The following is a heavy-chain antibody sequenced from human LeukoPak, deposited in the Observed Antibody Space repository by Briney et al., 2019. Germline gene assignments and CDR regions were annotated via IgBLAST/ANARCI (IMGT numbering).Heavy chain of an antibody. D-gene: IGHD3-16*01. CDR3: ARGRRRLDAFDF. Sequence: PSETLSLTCAVYGGSFSGYYWSWIRQPPGKGLEWIGEINHSGSTNYNPSLKSRVTISVDTSKNQFSLKLSSVTAADTAVYYCARGRRRLDAFDFWGQGTMVTVSS. CDR1: GGSFSGYY. CDR2: INHSGST. V-gene: IGHV4-34*01. J-gene: IGHJ3*01.